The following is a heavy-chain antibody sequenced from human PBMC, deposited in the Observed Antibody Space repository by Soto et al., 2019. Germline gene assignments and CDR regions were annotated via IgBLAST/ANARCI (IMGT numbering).Heavy chain of an antibody. J-gene: IGHJ5*02. CDR1: GDSISNSNYY. CDR2: IYYSGIT. Sequence: LSLTCTVSGDSISNSNYYWGWIRQPPGKGLEWIANIYYSGITYYNPSLKSRVAISVDTSNNQFSLKLSPVTAADTAIYYCARSNSGYYKWFDPWGQGTLVTVSA. V-gene: IGHV4-39*01. CDR3: ARSNSGYYKWFDP. D-gene: IGHD3-22*01.